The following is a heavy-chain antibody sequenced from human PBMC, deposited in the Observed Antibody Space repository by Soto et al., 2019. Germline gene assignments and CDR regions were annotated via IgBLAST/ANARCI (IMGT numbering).Heavy chain of an antibody. CDR1: GYTFTKYD. Sequence: ASVKVSCKTSGYTFTKYDISWVRQAPGQGLEWLGLISPNSGRPSYAQKFEGRVTMTTDSSTTTAYLELRSLRSDDTAVYYCVRQYYDFWTDYPDFDYWGQGTLVTVSS. D-gene: IGHD3-3*01. CDR2: ISPNSGRP. CDR3: VRQYYDFWTDYPDFDY. J-gene: IGHJ4*02. V-gene: IGHV1-18*04.